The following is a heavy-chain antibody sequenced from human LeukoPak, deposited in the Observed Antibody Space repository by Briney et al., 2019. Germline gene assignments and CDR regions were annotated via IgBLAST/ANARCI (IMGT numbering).Heavy chain of an antibody. J-gene: IGHJ4*02. Sequence: PGGSLRLSCAASGFTFSSYAMSWVRQAPGKGLERVSAISGSGGSTYYADSVKGRFTISRDNSKNTLYLQMNSLRAEDTAVYYCAKDVGSTTIVVVIQGYFDYWGQGTLVTVSS. CDR2: ISGSGGST. V-gene: IGHV3-23*01. D-gene: IGHD3-22*01. CDR3: AKDVGSTTIVVVIQGYFDY. CDR1: GFTFSSYA.